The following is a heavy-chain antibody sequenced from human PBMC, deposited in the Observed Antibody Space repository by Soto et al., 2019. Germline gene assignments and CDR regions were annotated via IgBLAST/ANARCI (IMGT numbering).Heavy chain of an antibody. CDR2: MSGRGGSV. V-gene: IGHV3-23*01. Sequence: EVQLLESGGGLVQPGGSLRLSCAGSGFTFSDYAISWVRQAPGKGLEWVSAMSGRGGSVYYADSVKGRFTSSRDNSKNTVYLQMSSLRGEDTAIYYCAKTFGSNWLLDYWGRGTLVTVSS. CDR3: AKTFGSNWLLDY. D-gene: IGHD6-13*01. CDR1: GFTFSDYA. J-gene: IGHJ4*02.